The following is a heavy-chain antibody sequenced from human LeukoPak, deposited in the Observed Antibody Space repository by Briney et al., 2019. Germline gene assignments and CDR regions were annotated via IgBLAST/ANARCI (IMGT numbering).Heavy chain of an antibody. CDR1: GGSISSGSYY. CDR2: IYTRGST. Sequence: PSQTLSLTCTVSGGSISSGSYYWSWIRQPAGKGLEWIGRIYTRGSTNYKPSLKSRVTISVDTSKNQFSLKLSSVTAADTAVYYCASSRLRFLEWLLTFDYWGQGTLVTVSS. J-gene: IGHJ4*02. CDR3: ASSRLRFLEWLLTFDY. V-gene: IGHV4-61*02. D-gene: IGHD3-3*01.